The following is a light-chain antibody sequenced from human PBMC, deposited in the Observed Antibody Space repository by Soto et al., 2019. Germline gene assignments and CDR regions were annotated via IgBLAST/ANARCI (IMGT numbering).Light chain of an antibody. CDR1: QSVSSNY. CDR3: QQYGDSPL. Sequence: EIVLTQSPGTLSLSPGERATLSCRASQSVSSNYLAWFQQRPGQPPRLIIYGVSTRATGTPDRFSASGSGTDFTLTINRLEREDFAVYYCQQYGDSPLFGPGTKVDIK. CDR2: GVS. J-gene: IGKJ3*01. V-gene: IGKV3-20*01.